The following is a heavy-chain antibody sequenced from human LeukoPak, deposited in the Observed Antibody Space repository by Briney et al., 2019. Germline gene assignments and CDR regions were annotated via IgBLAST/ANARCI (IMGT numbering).Heavy chain of an antibody. V-gene: IGHV4-59*01. D-gene: IGHD3-3*01. CDR3: ARYNYDFWSGYSKWFDP. CDR2: IYYSGST. CDR1: GGSISSSY. J-gene: IGHJ5*02. Sequence: SETLSLTCTVSGGSISSSYWSWIRQPPGKGLEWIGYIYYSGSTNYNPSLKSRVTISVDTSKNQFSLKLSSVTAADTAVYYCARYNYDFWSGYSKWFDPWGQGTLVTVSS.